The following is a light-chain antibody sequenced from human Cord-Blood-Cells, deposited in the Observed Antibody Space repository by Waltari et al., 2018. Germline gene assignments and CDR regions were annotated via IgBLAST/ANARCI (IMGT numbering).Light chain of an antibody. CDR3: QQYGA. V-gene: IGKV1-5*03. CDR1: KSISSW. J-gene: IGKJ1*01. Sequence: DTKMPQPPSTLSEPVGARFPIIYRPSKSISSWLAWYQKKPGKAPKLLIYKACSLESGVPSRCSGSESRTEFTLTISGLQPNDFATYNCQQYGAFGQGTKVEIK. CDR2: KAC.